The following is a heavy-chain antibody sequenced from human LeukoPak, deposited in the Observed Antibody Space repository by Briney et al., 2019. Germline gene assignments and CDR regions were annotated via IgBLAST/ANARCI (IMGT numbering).Heavy chain of an antibody. V-gene: IGHV3-66*01. CDR3: AKDRQNYGYYYYYYMDV. D-gene: IGHD3-16*01. CDR2: IYSGGST. J-gene: IGHJ6*03. CDR1: EFSVGSNY. Sequence: GGSLRLSCAASEFSVGSNYMAWVRQAPGKGLEWVSLIYSGGSTYYADSVKGRFTISRDNSKNTLYLQMNSLRPEDTAVYYCAKDRQNYGYYYYYYMDVWGKGTTVTISS.